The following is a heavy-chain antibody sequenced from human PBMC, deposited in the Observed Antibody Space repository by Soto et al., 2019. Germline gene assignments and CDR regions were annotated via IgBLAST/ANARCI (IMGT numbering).Heavy chain of an antibody. CDR1: GFSFITYT. CDR2: ISSDGSHQ. D-gene: IGHD5-12*01. CDR3: ARAPYGGHVGRFDS. J-gene: IGHJ4*02. V-gene: IGHV3-30*04. Sequence: QVHLVESGGGVVQPGRSLRLSCSTSGFSFITYTMHWVRQAPGKGLEWVAIISSDGSHQYYADSVKGRFTISRDNSRNTLYPQMNSLKAEDTAVYYCARAPYGGHVGRFDSWGQGALVTVSS.